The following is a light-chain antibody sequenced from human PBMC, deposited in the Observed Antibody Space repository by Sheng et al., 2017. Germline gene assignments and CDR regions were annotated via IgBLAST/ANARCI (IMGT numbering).Light chain of an antibody. CDR2: SAS. J-gene: IGKJ4*01. V-gene: IGKV3-15*01. CDR3: QQRSNWPLT. Sequence: ETVMTQSPATLSVSPGDRATFSCRASQSIGNKLAWYQQKSGQAPRLLIYSASIRATGIPARFSGSGSGTNFTLTISRLEPEDFAVYYCQQRSNWPLTFGGGTKVEIK. CDR1: QSIGNK.